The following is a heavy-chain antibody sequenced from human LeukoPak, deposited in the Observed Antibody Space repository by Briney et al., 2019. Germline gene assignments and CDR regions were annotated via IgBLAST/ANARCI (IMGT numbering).Heavy chain of an antibody. CDR1: GFTFSSYG. CDR3: ARDFGDRDAFDI. V-gene: IGHV3-30*03. Sequence: GGSLRLSCAASGFTFSSYGMHWVRQAQGKGLEWVAVISYDGSNKYYADSVKGRFTIARDNAKNSLYLQMNSLRAEDTAVYYCARDFGDRDAFDIWGQGTMVTVSS. J-gene: IGHJ3*02. D-gene: IGHD3-10*01. CDR2: ISYDGSNK.